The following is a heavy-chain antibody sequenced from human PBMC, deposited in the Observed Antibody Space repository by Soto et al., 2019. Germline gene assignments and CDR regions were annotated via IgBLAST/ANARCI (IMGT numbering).Heavy chain of an antibody. CDR3: ARAVALVGLHYFDN. D-gene: IGHD2-15*01. CDR2: VYQSGIT. CDR1: GGSISSSHS. V-gene: IGHV4-4*02. Sequence: QVQLKESGPGLVKPSGTLSLNCAVSGGSISSSHSWSWVRQSPGKGLEWIGEVYQSGITNYKPSLKSRVTVSLDKSKNQFSLILTSVTAADTAVYFCARAVALVGLHYFDNWGQGTLVTVSS. J-gene: IGHJ4*02.